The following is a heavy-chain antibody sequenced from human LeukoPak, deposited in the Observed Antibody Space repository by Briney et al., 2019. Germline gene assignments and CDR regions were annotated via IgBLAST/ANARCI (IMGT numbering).Heavy chain of an antibody. CDR1: AYTFTGSY. D-gene: IGHD2-15*01. V-gene: IGHV1-2*02. CDR2: INPNSGGR. CDR3: ARESDIPGLDY. Sequence: GASAKVSCKASAYTFTGSYMHWVRQAPGQGLEWMGWINPNSGGRNYAQRFQGRVTMTRDTSISTAYMELSGLRSDDTAVYYCARESDIPGLDYWGQGTLVTVSS. J-gene: IGHJ4*02.